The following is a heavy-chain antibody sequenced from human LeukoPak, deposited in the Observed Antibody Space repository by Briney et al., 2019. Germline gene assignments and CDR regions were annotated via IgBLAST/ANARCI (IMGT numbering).Heavy chain of an antibody. Sequence: SETLSLTCAVYGGSFSGYYWSWIRQPPGKGLEWIGEVNHSGSTNYNPSLKSRVTISVDTSKNQFSLKLSSVTAADTAVYYCARRGWSSSWYTPTYYFDYWGQGTLVTVSS. CDR3: ARRGWSSSWYTPTYYFDY. V-gene: IGHV4-34*01. CDR1: GGSFSGYY. J-gene: IGHJ4*02. D-gene: IGHD6-13*01. CDR2: VNHSGST.